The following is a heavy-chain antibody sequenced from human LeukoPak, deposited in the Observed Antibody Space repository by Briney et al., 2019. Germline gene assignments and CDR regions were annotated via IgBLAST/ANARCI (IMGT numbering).Heavy chain of an antibody. CDR1: GFTFSSYA. J-gene: IGHJ4*02. CDR2: ISGSGGST. Sequence: GGSLRLSCAASGFTFSSYAMSWVRQAPGKGLEWVSAISGSGGSTHYADSVKGRFTISRDNSKNTLYLQMNSLRAEDTAVYYCAKHYDILTGYYTYFDYWGQGTLVTVSS. D-gene: IGHD3-9*01. V-gene: IGHV3-23*01. CDR3: AKHYDILTGYYTYFDY.